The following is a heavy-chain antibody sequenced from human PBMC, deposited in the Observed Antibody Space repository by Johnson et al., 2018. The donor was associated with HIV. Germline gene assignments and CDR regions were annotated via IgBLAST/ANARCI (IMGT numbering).Heavy chain of an antibody. V-gene: IGHV3-9*01. CDR3: AKDTYTAMGGYAFDI. D-gene: IGHD5-18*01. Sequence: EVQLVESGGGLVQPGRSLRLSCAASGFTFSSYDMHWVRQATGKGLEWVSGISWNSGSIGYADSVKGRFTISRDNAKNSLYLQMNSLRAEDTALYYCAKDTYTAMGGYAFDIWGQGTMVTVSS. J-gene: IGHJ3*02. CDR1: GFTFSSYD. CDR2: ISWNSGSI.